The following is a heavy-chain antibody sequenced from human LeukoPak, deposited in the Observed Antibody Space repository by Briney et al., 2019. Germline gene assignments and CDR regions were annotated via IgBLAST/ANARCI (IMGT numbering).Heavy chain of an antibody. CDR3: ARAPPLYSSGWYPNNYYFDY. Sequence: SQTLSLTCAISGDSVSSNSAAWNWIRQSPSRGLEWLGRTYYRSKWYNDYAVSVKSRITINPDTSKNQFSLQLNSVTPEDTAVYYCARAPPLYSSGWYPNNYYFDYWGQGTLVTVSS. V-gene: IGHV6-1*01. CDR1: GDSVSSNSAA. CDR2: TYYRSKWYN. J-gene: IGHJ4*02. D-gene: IGHD6-19*01.